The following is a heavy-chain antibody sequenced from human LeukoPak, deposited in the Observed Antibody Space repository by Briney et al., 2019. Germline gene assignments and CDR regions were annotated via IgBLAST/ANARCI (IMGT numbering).Heavy chain of an antibody. Sequence: PGGSLRLSCAASGFTFSAYPMRWVRQAPGKGLEWVSGISPSGGSTYDADSVRGRFTISRDNSKNTLYLQMNSLRAEDTAVYYCARYISVPGARYFDYWGQGTLVTVSS. CDR1: GFTFSAYP. CDR3: ARYISVPGARYFDY. D-gene: IGHD2-2*01. CDR2: ISPSGGST. V-gene: IGHV3-23*01. J-gene: IGHJ4*02.